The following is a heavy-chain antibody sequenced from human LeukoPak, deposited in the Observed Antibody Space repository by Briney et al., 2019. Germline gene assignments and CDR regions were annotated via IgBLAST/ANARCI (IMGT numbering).Heavy chain of an antibody. CDR3: ARFLSRVRYSYGAWAPFDI. D-gene: IGHD5-18*01. CDR1: GGSISSYY. V-gene: IGHV4-59*01. J-gene: IGHJ3*02. CDR2: IYYSGST. Sequence: SETLSLTCTVSGGSISSYYWSLIRQPPGKGLEWIGHIYYSGSTNYNPSLKSRVTISVDTSKNQFSLKLSSVTAADTAVYYCARFLSRVRYSYGAWAPFDIWGQGTMVTVSS.